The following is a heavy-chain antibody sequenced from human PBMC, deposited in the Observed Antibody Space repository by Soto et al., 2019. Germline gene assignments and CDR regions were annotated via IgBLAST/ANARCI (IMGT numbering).Heavy chain of an antibody. CDR2: IYYSGNT. Sequence: QLQLQESGPGLVKPSETLSLTCSVSGGSISRSTYFWGWIRQPPGKGLEWIGSIYYSGNTYYNPSLKSRVTLSADTSTHQFSLTLTSVTAADTAVYYCARPHISGWTGEFDYWGQGSLVTVSS. CDR3: ARPHISGWTGEFDY. CDR1: GGSISRSTYF. J-gene: IGHJ4*02. V-gene: IGHV4-39*01. D-gene: IGHD6-19*01.